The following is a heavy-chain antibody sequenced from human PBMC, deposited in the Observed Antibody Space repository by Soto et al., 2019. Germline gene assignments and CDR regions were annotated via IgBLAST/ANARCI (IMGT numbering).Heavy chain of an antibody. J-gene: IGHJ6*02. Sequence: SETLYLTCAVYGGSFSGYYWSWIRQPPGKGLEWIGEINHSGSTNYNPSLKSRVTISVDTSKNQFSLKLSSVTAADTAVYYCARVLASSVAHYYYYYGMDVWGQGTTVTVSS. CDR3: ARVLASSVAHYYYYYGMDV. CDR2: INHSGST. V-gene: IGHV4-34*01. D-gene: IGHD6-19*01. CDR1: GGSFSGYY.